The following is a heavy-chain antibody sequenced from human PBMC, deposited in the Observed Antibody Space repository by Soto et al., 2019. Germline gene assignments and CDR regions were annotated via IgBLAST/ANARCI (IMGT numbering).Heavy chain of an antibody. CDR2: IKPDGSDK. J-gene: IGHJ4*02. D-gene: IGHD5-18*01. Sequence: EVQLVESGGGLVQPGGSLRLSCAASGFTFSSYWMSWVRQAPGKGLEWVANIKPDGSDKYYVDSVKGRFTISRDNAQNSVYLQMHSLRAEDTAVYYCVRQYTYGRVWGQGTLVTVSS. CDR3: VRQYTYGRV. CDR1: GFTFSSYW. V-gene: IGHV3-7*01.